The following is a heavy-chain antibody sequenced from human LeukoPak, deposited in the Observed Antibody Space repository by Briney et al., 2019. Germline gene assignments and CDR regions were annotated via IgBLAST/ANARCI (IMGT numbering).Heavy chain of an antibody. D-gene: IGHD3-22*01. CDR1: GVSISSSSYY. CDR3: ARDPTCYYDSSSPLDFDY. V-gene: IGHV4-39*01. Sequence: SETLSLTCTVSGVSISSSSYYWGWIRQPPGKGLEWIGSIYYSGSTYYNPSLKSRVTISVDTSKNQFSLKLSSVTAADTAVYYCARDPTCYYDSSSPLDFDYWGQGTLVTVSS. CDR2: IYYSGST. J-gene: IGHJ4*02.